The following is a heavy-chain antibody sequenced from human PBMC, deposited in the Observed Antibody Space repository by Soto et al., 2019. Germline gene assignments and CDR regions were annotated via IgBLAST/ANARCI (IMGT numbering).Heavy chain of an antibody. CDR2: ISAYNGNT. CDR3: ARAAVAGTKWFDP. J-gene: IGHJ5*02. Sequence: RASVKVSCKGSGYTFTSYGISWVRQAPGQGLEWMGWISAYNGNTNYAQKLQGRVTMTTDTSTSTAYMELRSLRSDDTAVYYCARAAVAGTKWFDPWGQGTLVTVSS. D-gene: IGHD6-19*01. CDR1: GYTFTSYG. V-gene: IGHV1-18*01.